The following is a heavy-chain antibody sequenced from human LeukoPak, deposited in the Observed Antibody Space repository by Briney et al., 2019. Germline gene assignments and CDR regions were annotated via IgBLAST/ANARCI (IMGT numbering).Heavy chain of an antibody. Sequence: SETLSLTCTVSGGSISSGGYYWSWIRQHPGKGLEWIGYIYYSGSTYYNPSLKSRVTISVDTSKNQFSLKLSSVTAADTAVYYCARDLSGLRYFDPWGQGTLVTVSS. CDR1: GGSISSGGYY. CDR3: ARDLSGLRYFDP. D-gene: IGHD3-9*01. J-gene: IGHJ5*02. V-gene: IGHV4-31*03. CDR2: IYYSGST.